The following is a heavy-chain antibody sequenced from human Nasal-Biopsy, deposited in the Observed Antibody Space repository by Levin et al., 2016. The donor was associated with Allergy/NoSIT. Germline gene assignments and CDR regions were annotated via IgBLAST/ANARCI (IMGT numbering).Heavy chain of an antibody. Sequence: GGSLRLSCAASGFTFRRYAMHWVRQAPGTGLEWVAVIPYDGSNKDYTGSVRGRFTVARDNSKNMVYLQMNSLRVEDTAVYYCARGGGGCAPGGCRRPNWLDPWGPGNLVTVTS. D-gene: IGHD2-15*01. V-gene: IGHV3-30*03. CDR1: GFTFRRYA. CDR2: IPYDGSNK. J-gene: IGHJ5*02. CDR3: ARGGGGCAPGGCRRPNWLDP.